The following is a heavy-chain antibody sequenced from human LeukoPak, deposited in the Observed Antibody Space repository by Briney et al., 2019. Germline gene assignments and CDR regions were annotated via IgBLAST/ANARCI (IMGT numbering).Heavy chain of an antibody. CDR1: GFTFIGYW. Sequence: GGSLRLSCAASGFTFIGYWMHWVRQAPGKGLVWVSRIKTDSTDRRYVDSVKGRFTISRDNARKTLYLQMTSLRAEDTAVYYCARDEGAGTTIRGFDSWGLGTLVTVSS. V-gene: IGHV3-74*01. CDR3: ARDEGAGTTIRGFDS. CDR2: IKTDSTDR. D-gene: IGHD1-7*01. J-gene: IGHJ4*02.